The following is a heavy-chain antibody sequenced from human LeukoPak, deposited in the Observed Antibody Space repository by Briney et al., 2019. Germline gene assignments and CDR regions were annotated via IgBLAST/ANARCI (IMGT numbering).Heavy chain of an antibody. CDR2: ISAYNGNT. Sequence: ASVKVSCKASGYTFTSYGISWVRQAPGQGLEWMGRISAYNGNTNYAQKLQGRVTMTTDTSTSTAYMELRSLRSDDTAVYYCARTPVVVYYYYYYYMDVWGKGTTVTISS. CDR1: GYTFTSYG. CDR3: ARTPVVVYYYYYYYMDV. V-gene: IGHV1-18*01. D-gene: IGHD3-22*01. J-gene: IGHJ6*03.